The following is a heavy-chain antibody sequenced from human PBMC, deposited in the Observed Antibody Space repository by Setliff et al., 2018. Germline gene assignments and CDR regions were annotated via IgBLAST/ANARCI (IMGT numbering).Heavy chain of an antibody. J-gene: IGHJ5*02. CDR1: GYTFISYG. V-gene: IGHV1-18*01. CDR2: ISA. CDR3: TRGRRFGEYWFDP. Sequence: GASVKVSCKTSGYTFISYGINWVRQAPGQGLEWMGWISAYAQKFQGRVTMTTDTSTNTAFMELRSLRSDDTAVYYCTRGRRFGEYWFDPLGQGTPVTVSS. D-gene: IGHD3-10*01.